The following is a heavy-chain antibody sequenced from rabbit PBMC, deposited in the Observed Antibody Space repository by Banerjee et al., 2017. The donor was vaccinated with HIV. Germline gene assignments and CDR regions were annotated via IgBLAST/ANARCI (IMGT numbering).Heavy chain of an antibody. D-gene: IGHD1-1*01. CDR2: INAATGKP. J-gene: IGHJ6*01. V-gene: IGHV1S45*01. Sequence: QQQLVESGGGLVQPEGSLTLTCKASGFSFSARDVMCWVRQAPGKGLEWIACINAATGKPVYATWAKGRFTISRTSSTTVTLQMTSLTAADTATYFCARDTSTSFSSYGMDLWGQGTLVTVS. CDR1: GFSFSARDV. CDR3: ARDTSTSFSSYGMDL.